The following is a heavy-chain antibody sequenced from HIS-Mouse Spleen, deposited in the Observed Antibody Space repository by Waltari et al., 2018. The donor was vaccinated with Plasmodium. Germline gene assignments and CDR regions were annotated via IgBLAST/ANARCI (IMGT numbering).Heavy chain of an antibody. CDR2: IYYSGST. Sequence: QVQLQESGPGLVKPSETLSLTCTVSGGSISSYYWSWLRRPPGKGLEWIGYIYYSGSTNYNPSLKSRVTISVDTSKNQFSLKLSSVTAADTAVYYCARDCSSTSCLDAFDIWGQGTMVTVSS. J-gene: IGHJ3*02. CDR1: GGSISSYY. V-gene: IGHV4-59*01. CDR3: ARDCSSTSCLDAFDI. D-gene: IGHD2-2*01.